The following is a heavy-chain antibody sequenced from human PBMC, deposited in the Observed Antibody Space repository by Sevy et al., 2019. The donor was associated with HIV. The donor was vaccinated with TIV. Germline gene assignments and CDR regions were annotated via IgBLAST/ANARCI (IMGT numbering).Heavy chain of an antibody. J-gene: IGHJ6*02. CDR2: FDPEDGET. V-gene: IGHV1-24*01. Sequence: ASVKVSCKVSGYTLTELSMHWVRQAPGKGLEWMGGFDPEDGETIYAQKFQGRVTMTEDTSTDPAYMELSSLRSEDTAVYYWATDPVAAAGTSAVWGQGTTVTVSS. CDR1: GYTLTELS. D-gene: IGHD6-13*01. CDR3: ATDPVAAAGTSAV.